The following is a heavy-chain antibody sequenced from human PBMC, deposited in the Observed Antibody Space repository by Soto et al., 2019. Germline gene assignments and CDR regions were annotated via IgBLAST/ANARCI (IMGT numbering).Heavy chain of an antibody. Sequence: SETLSLTCAVSGGSISSGGYSWSWIRQPPGKGLEWIGYIYHSGSTYYNPSLKSRVTISVDRSKNQFSLKLSSVTAADTAVYYCARESTMVRGVDYGMDVWGQGTTVTVSS. CDR2: IYHSGST. CDR1: GGSISSGGYS. V-gene: IGHV4-30-2*01. J-gene: IGHJ6*02. CDR3: ARESTMVRGVDYGMDV. D-gene: IGHD3-10*01.